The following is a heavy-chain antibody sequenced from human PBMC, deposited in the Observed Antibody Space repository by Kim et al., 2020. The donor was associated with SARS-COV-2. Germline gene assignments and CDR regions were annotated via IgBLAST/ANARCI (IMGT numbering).Heavy chain of an antibody. Sequence: GGSLRLSCAASGFTFSDYYMSWIRQAPGKGLEWVSYISSSSSSTNYADSVKGRFTISRDNAQNSLYLQMNSLRAEDTAVYYCASPLYDCYSGVDYWGQGTLVTVSS. D-gene: IGHD2-21*01. CDR1: GFTFSDYY. J-gene: IGHJ4*02. CDR2: ISSSSSST. V-gene: IGHV3-11*03. CDR3: ASPLYDCYSGVDY.